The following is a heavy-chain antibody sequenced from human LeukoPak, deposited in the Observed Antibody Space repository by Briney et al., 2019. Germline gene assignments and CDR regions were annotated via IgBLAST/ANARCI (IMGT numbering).Heavy chain of an antibody. CDR2: INPSGGST. J-gene: IGHJ4*02. CDR1: GYTFTSYY. V-gene: IGHV1-46*01. Sequence: GASVKVSCKASGYTFTSYYMHWVRQAPGQGLEWMGIINPSGGSTSYAQKFQGRVTMTRDTSTSTVYMELSSLRSEDTAVYYCARDPPDYDILTGHFDYWGQGTLVTVSS. D-gene: IGHD3-9*01. CDR3: ARDPPDYDILTGHFDY.